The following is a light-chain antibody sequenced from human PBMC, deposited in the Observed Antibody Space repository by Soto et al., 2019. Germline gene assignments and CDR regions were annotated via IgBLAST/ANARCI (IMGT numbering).Light chain of an antibody. Sequence: EVVLTQSPGTLSLSLGEKATLSCRASQSVTTYLAWYQQKPGQAPRLLIYGASGRAAGIPDRFSGSGSGTDFTLAISKLEPDDLAVYYCQQYAGSPLTFGGGTKVDFK. J-gene: IGKJ4*01. CDR2: GAS. CDR1: QSVTTY. V-gene: IGKV3-20*01. CDR3: QQYAGSPLT.